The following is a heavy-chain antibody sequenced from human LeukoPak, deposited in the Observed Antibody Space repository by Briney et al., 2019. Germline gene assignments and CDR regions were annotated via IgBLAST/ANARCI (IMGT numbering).Heavy chain of an antibody. CDR2: INPNSGGT. V-gene: IGHV1-2*04. CDR3: ARGSYGSGSIEYFQH. Sequence: ASVKVSCKASGYTFTGYYMHWVRQAPGQGLEWMGWINPNSGGTNYAQEFQGWDTMTRDTSISTAYMELSRLRSDDTAVYYCARGSYGSGSIEYFQHWGQGTLVTVSS. CDR1: GYTFTGYY. J-gene: IGHJ1*01. D-gene: IGHD3-10*01.